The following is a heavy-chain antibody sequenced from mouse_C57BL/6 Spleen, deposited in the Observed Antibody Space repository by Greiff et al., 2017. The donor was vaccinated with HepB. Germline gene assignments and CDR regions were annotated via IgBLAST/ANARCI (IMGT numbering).Heavy chain of an antibody. Sequence: QVQLQQPGTELVKPGASVKLSCKASGYTFTSYWMHWVKQRPGQGLEWIGNINPSNGGTNYNEKFKSKATLTVDKSSSTAYMQLSSLTSEDSAVYYCARWSYYYCSSNWYFDVWGTGTTVTVSS. D-gene: IGHD1-1*01. V-gene: IGHV1-53*01. CDR3: ARWSYYYCSSNWYFDV. CDR1: GYTFTSYW. CDR2: INPSNGGT. J-gene: IGHJ1*03.